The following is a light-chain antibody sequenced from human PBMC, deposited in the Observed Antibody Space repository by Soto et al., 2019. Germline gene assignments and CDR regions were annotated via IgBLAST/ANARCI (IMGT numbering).Light chain of an antibody. Sequence: VLPQATGTLSLSTGERAPLSWRSSQSVSSSYLAWYQQKPGQAHRLITYGASRRATGIPDRFSGSGSGTEFTLTISSLQSEDLAVYYCQQYNNWPTATLGQGTRVEIK. V-gene: IGKV3D-15*01. CDR2: GAS. CDR3: QQYNNWPTAT. J-gene: IGKJ1*01. CDR1: QSVSSSY.